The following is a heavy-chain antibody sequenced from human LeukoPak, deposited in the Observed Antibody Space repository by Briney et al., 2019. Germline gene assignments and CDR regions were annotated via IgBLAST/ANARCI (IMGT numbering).Heavy chain of an antibody. Sequence: PSETLSLTCAVYGGSFSGYYWSWIRQPPGKGLEWIGEINHSGSTNYNPSLKSRVTISVDTSKNQFSLKLSSVTAADTAVYYCAGGRRIWFDPWGQGTLVTVSS. J-gene: IGHJ5*02. CDR2: INHSGST. V-gene: IGHV4-34*01. CDR1: GGSFSGYY. CDR3: AGGRRIWFDP.